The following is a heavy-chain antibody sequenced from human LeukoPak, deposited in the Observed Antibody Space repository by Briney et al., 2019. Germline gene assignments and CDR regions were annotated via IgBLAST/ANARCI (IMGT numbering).Heavy chain of an antibody. CDR1: GFTFSSYE. CDR2: ISSSGSTI. D-gene: IGHD3-10*01. CDR3: ARDREEYDY. J-gene: IGHJ4*02. V-gene: IGHV3-48*03. Sequence: PGGSLRLSCAASGFTFSSYEMNWVGQAPGKGLVWVSYISSSGSTIYYADSVKGRFTISRDNAKNSLYLQMNSLRAEDTAVYYCARDREEYDYWGQGTLVTVSS.